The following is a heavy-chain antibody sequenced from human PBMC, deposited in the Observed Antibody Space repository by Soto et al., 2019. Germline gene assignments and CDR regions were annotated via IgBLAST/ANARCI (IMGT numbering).Heavy chain of an antibody. V-gene: IGHV1-24*01. Sequence: ASVKVSCKVSGYTLTELSMHWVRQAPGKGLEWMGGFDPEDGETIYAQKFQGRVTMTEDTSTDTAYMELSSLRSEDTAVYYCATLIAARPGGIGTVTYYYYYGMDVWGQGTTVTVSS. CDR1: GYTLTELS. CDR2: FDPEDGET. D-gene: IGHD6-6*01. J-gene: IGHJ6*02. CDR3: ATLIAARPGGIGTVTYYYYYGMDV.